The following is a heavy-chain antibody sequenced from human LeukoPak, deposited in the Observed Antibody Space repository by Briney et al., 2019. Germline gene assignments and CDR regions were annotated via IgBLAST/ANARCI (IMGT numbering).Heavy chain of an antibody. CDR2: IYLSGST. J-gene: IGHJ4*02. CDR3: ARGGAIPAD. Sequence: SSETLSLTCAVSGGSVSSSNWWTWVRQPPGKGLEWIGEIYLSGSTNYNPSLKSRVTISIDKSKNQFPLKLSSMTAADTAVYYCARGGAIPADWGQGTLVTVSS. CDR1: GGSVSSSNW. D-gene: IGHD2-2*01. V-gene: IGHV4-4*02.